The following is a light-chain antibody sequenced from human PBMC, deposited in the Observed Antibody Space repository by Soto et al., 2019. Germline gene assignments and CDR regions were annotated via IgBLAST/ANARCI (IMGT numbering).Light chain of an antibody. CDR2: GAS. CDR1: QSVSSSY. CDR3: QQYGSSPV. V-gene: IGKV3-20*01. Sequence: PGERATLSCRASQSVSSSYLAWYQQKPGQAPRLLIYGASRRATGIPDRFSGSGSGTDFTLTINRLEPEDFAVYYCQQYGSSPVFGPGTKVDIK. J-gene: IGKJ3*01.